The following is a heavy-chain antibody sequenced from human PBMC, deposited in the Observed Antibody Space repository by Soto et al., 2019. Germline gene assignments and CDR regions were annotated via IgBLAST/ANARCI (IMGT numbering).Heavy chain of an antibody. Sequence: EVQLVESGGGLVQSGRSRRLSCVASGFRFADFAMHWVRQAPGKGLEWVSSIDWNSGSTAYADSVKGRFTVFRDNARNSLDLQMNSLRVEDTALYYCVKGRGSYFVYFGLDVWGPGTTVTVSS. CDR3: VKGRGSYFVYFGLDV. CDR2: IDWNSGST. J-gene: IGHJ6*02. D-gene: IGHD1-26*01. CDR1: GFRFADFA. V-gene: IGHV3-9*01.